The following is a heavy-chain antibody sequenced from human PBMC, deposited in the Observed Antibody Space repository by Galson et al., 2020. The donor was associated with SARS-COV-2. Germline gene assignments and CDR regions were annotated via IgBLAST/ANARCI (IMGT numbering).Heavy chain of an antibody. J-gene: IGHJ4*02. D-gene: IGHD5-12*01. V-gene: IGHV3-30*04. CDR3: ARDRGGYDFFDY. CDR2: ISYDGSNK. Sequence: GGSLRLSCAAAGFTFSRYAMHWVHPAPGKGLEWVAVISYDGSNKYYADSVKGRFTIARDNSKNTLYLQMNSLRAEDTAVYYCARDRGGYDFFDYWGQGTLVTVSS. CDR1: GFTFSRYA.